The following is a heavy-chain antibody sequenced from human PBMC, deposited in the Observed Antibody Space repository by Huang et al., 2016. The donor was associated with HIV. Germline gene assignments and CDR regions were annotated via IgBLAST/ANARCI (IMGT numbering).Heavy chain of an antibody. J-gene: IGHJ3*02. D-gene: IGHD3-22*01. V-gene: IGHV4-34*02. CDR3: ARMFKYDSGGYWGNDAFDI. CDR2: ISDSGSN. CDR1: GGSFSGHY. Sequence: QVQLQQWGAELLKPSETLSLTCAVSGGSFSGHYWTWIRQPPGRGLEWIGEISDSGSNTYNPALKSLVTISGDTYQSQFSLKLNSVTAADTAIYYCARMFKYDSGGYWGNDAFDIWGQGTMVTVSS.